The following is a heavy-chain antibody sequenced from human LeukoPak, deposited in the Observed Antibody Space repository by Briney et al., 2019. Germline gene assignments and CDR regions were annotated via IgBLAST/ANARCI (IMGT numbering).Heavy chain of an antibody. D-gene: IGHD3-10*01. CDR3: ARAQYYYGSGSFDY. V-gene: IGHV3-53*01. CDR2: IYSGGST. J-gene: IGHJ4*02. CDR1: GFTVSSNY. Sequence: GGSLRLSCAASGFTVSSNYMSRVRQAPGKGLEWVSVIYSGGSTYYADSVKGRFTISRDNSKNTLYLQMNSLRAEDTAVYYCARAQYYYGSGSFDYWGQGTLVTVSS.